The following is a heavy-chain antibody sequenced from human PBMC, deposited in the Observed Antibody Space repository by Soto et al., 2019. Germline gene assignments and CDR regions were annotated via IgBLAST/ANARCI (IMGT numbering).Heavy chain of an antibody. D-gene: IGHD3-9*01. V-gene: IGHV1-2*04. CDR3: ARGLYDILTESDYMDV. CDR2: INPNGGGT. J-gene: IGHJ6*03. CDR1: GYTFTGYY. Sequence: ASVKVSCKASGYTFTGYYMHWVRQAPGQGLEWMGWINPNGGGTNYAQKFQGWVTMTRDTSISTAYMELSRLRSDDTAVYYCARGLYDILTESDYMDVWGKGTTVTVSS.